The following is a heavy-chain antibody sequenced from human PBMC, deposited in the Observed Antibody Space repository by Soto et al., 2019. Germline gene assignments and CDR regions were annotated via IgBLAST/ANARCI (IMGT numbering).Heavy chain of an antibody. J-gene: IGHJ4*02. D-gene: IGHD3-3*01. CDR1: GFTFSSYA. CDR2: ISGSGGST. CDR3: ANDLGGYYDFWSGYPRYYFDY. Sequence: GGSLRLSCAASGFTFSSYAMSWVRQAPGKGLEWVSAISGSGGSTYYADSVKGRFTISRDNSKNTLYLQMNSLRAEDTAVYYCANDLGGYYDFWSGYPRYYFDYWGQGTLVTVSS. V-gene: IGHV3-23*01.